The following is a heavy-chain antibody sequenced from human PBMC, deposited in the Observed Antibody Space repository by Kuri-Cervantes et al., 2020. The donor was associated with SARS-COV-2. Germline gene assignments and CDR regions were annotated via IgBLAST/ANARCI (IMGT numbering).Heavy chain of an antibody. CDR2: ISVYNGNT. D-gene: IGHD3-16*02. Sequence: ASVKVSCKASGYTFTSYGISWVRQAPGQGLEWMGWISVYNGNTNYAQKLQGRVTMTTDTSTSTAYMELRSLRSDDTAVYYCARSVWGSYRPLNWFDPWGQGTLVTVSS. CDR1: GYTFTSYG. J-gene: IGHJ5*02. CDR3: ARSVWGSYRPLNWFDP. V-gene: IGHV1-18*04.